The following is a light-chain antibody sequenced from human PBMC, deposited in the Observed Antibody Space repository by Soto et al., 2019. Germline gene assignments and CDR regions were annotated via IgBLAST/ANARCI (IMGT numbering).Light chain of an antibody. V-gene: IGKV3-11*01. CDR1: QSVSSY. Sequence: EIVLTQSPATLSLSPGERATLSCRASQSVSSYLAWYQQKPGQAPRLLIYDASNRATGIPARFSGSGSGTDFTLTISSLEPEDFAVYYCQQRKGTFGQGTKVEIE. CDR2: DAS. J-gene: IGKJ1*01. CDR3: QQRKGT.